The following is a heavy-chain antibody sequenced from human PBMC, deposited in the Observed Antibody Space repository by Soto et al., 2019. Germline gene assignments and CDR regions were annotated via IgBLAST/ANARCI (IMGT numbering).Heavy chain of an antibody. Sequence: QVQLVQSGAEVKKPGSSVKVSCKASGGTFSSYTISWVRQAPGQGLEWMGRIIPILGIANYAQKFQGRVTITADNSTSTAYMELSSLRSEDTAVYYCARSDGGKSLDYYYYGMDVWGQGTTVTVSS. V-gene: IGHV1-69*02. CDR3: ARSDGGKSLDYYYYGMDV. J-gene: IGHJ6*02. CDR1: GGTFSSYT. D-gene: IGHD2-15*01. CDR2: IIPILGIA.